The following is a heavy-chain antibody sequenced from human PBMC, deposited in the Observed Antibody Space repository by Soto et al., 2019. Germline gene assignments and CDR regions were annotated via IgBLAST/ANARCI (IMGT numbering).Heavy chain of an antibody. CDR3: ARDFAIFGVVISYLDY. CDR1: GFTFSSYG. J-gene: IGHJ4*02. CDR2: IWYDGSNK. V-gene: IGHV3-33*01. Sequence: GGSLRLSCAASGFTFSSYGMHWVRQAPGKGLEWVAVIWYDGSNKYYADSVKGRFTISRDNSKNTLYLQMNSLRAEDTAVYYCARDFAIFGVVISYLDYWGQGTLVTVSS. D-gene: IGHD3-3*01.